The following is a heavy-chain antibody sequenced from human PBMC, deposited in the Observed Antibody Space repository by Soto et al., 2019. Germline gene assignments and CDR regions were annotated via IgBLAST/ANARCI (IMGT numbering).Heavy chain of an antibody. CDR1: GYSFSNYG. D-gene: IGHD1-26*01. CDR2: ISPYNGNT. Sequence: QVQLVQSGAEVKKPGASVRVSCAASGYSFSNYGISWVRQAPGQGLEWMGWISPYNGNTRGTQKFQDRLTMTTEPPTSTVFMELRSHTSDDTAVYYCARALSKWAYTKGYGSHWGKGTLVTVSS. CDR3: ARALSKWAYTKGYGSH. J-gene: IGHJ4*02. V-gene: IGHV1-18*01.